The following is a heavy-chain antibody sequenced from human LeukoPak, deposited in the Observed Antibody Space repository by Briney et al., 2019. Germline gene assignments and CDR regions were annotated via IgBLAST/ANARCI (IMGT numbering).Heavy chain of an antibody. CDR3: AREKGDYYDSSSFEQ. Sequence: PGGSLRLSCAASGFTFSSYWMHWVRQAPGKGLVWVSRINSDGSSTSYADSVKGRFTISRDNAKNTLYLQMNSLRAEDTAVYYCAREKGDYYDSSSFEQWGQGTLVTVSS. D-gene: IGHD3-22*01. CDR2: INSDGSST. V-gene: IGHV3-74*01. CDR1: GFTFSSYW. J-gene: IGHJ4*02.